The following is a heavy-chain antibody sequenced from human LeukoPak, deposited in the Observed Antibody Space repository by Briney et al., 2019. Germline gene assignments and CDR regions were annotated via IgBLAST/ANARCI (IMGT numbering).Heavy chain of an antibody. D-gene: IGHD3-22*01. CDR1: GYTFTSYG. CDR3: ARGGSRAAAKTPYDSSGYYPNDY. J-gene: IGHJ4*02. V-gene: IGHV1-18*01. CDR2: ISAYNGNT. Sequence: GASVKVSCKASGYTFTSYGISWVRQAPGRGLEWMGWISAYNGNTNYAQKLQGRVTMTTDTSTSTAYMELRSLRSDDTAVYYCARGGSRAAAKTPYDSSGYYPNDYWGQGTLVTVSS.